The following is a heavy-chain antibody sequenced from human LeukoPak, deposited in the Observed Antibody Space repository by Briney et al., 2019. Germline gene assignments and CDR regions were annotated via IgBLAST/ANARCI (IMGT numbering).Heavy chain of an antibody. CDR3: AREFGSYWGYFDY. CDR1: GFTFSSYA. CDR2: ISYDGSNK. V-gene: IGHV3-30*04. Sequence: GGSLRLSCAASGFTFSSYAMHWVRQAPGKGLELVAVISYDGSNKYYADSVKGRFTISRDNSKNTLYLQMNSLRAEDTAVYYCAREFGSYWGYFDYWGQGTLATVSS. D-gene: IGHD1-26*01. J-gene: IGHJ4*02.